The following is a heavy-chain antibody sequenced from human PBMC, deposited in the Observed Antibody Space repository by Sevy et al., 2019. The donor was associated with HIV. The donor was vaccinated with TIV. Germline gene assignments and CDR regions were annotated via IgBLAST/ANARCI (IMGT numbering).Heavy chain of an antibody. V-gene: IGHV1-2*04. CDR2: INPNSGGT. J-gene: IGHJ6*02. CDR1: GYTFTGYY. Sequence: ASVKVSCKASGYTFTGYYMHWVRQAPGQGLEWMGWINPNSGGTNYAQKFQGWVTMTRDTSISTAYMELSRLRSEDTAVYYCARGGSIAARILAYYYYGMDVWGQGTTVTVSS. D-gene: IGHD6-6*01. CDR3: ARGGSIAARILAYYYYGMDV.